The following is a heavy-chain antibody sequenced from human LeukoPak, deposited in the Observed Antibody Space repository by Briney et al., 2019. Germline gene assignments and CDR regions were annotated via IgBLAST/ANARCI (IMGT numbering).Heavy chain of an antibody. CDR3: ARGLKRDGYNN. J-gene: IGHJ4*02. V-gene: IGHV4-59*08. D-gene: IGHD5-24*01. CDR2: IYYSGST. CDR1: GGSISSYY. Sequence: SETLSLTCTVSGGSISSYYWSWIRQPPGKGLEWIGYIYYSGSTNYNPSLKSRVTISVDTSKNQFSLKLSSVAAADTAVYYCARGLKRDGYNNWGQGTLVTVSS.